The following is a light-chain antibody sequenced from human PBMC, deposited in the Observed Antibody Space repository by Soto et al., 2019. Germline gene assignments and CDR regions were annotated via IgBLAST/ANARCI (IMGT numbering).Light chain of an antibody. Sequence: QSVLTQPRSVSGSPGQSVAISCTGTSSDVGAYKYVSWYQQHPGKAPKLIISDVSKRPSGVPDRFSGSKSGNTASLTVSGLKAEEEADYYCCAYAGNAVGFGGGTKRTVL. CDR2: DVS. V-gene: IGLV2-11*01. CDR3: CAYAGNAVG. J-gene: IGLJ2*01. CDR1: SSDVGAYKY.